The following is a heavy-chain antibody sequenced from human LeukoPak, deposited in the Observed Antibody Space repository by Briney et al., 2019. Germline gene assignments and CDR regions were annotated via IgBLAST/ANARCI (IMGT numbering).Heavy chain of an antibody. V-gene: IGHV1-2*04. Sequence: ASVKVSCKASGFTFTGHYMHWVRQAPGQGLEWMGWINANSGDTNYAQKFRGWVTMTRDTSLSTAYVELSRLRSDDTAVYYCARDTPGYSSSWYYFDYWGQGTLVTVSS. CDR2: INANSGDT. CDR1: GFTFTGHY. CDR3: ARDTPGYSSSWYYFDY. J-gene: IGHJ4*02. D-gene: IGHD6-13*01.